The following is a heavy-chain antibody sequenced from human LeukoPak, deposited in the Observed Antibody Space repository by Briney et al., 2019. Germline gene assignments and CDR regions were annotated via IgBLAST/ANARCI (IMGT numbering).Heavy chain of an antibody. Sequence: GGSLRLSCAASGFTVSSNYMTWVRQAPGKGLEWVSVIYSSGSAYYADSVKGRFTISRDNSKSTLYLQMNSLRAEDTAVYYCAKELSAGTGGGWEDYFDYWGQGTLVTVSA. D-gene: IGHD6-13*01. J-gene: IGHJ4*02. V-gene: IGHV3-66*03. CDR1: GFTVSSNY. CDR3: AKELSAGTGGGWEDYFDY. CDR2: IYSSGSA.